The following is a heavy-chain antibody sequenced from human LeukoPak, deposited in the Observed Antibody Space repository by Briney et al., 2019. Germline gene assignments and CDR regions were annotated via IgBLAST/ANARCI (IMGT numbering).Heavy chain of an antibody. CDR2: IYSGGST. V-gene: IGHV3-66*01. CDR3: ARVGYTDSWYSSPPFDY. Sequence: GGSLRLSCAVSGFTVSSNYMSWVRQAPGKGLEWVSIIYSGGSTYYADSVKGRFTISRDNSKNILYLQMNSLRAEDTALYYCARVGYTDSWYSSPPFDYWGQGTLVTVTS. CDR1: GFTVSSNY. D-gene: IGHD6-13*01. J-gene: IGHJ4*02.